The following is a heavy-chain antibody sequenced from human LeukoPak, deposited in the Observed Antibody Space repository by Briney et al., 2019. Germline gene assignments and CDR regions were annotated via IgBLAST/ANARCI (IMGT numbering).Heavy chain of an antibody. CDR1: GGSISSGGYY. D-gene: IGHD3-10*01. V-gene: IGHV4-31*03. CDR3: ARGPMVRGVIISGKFDY. J-gene: IGHJ4*02. CDR2: IYYSGST. Sequence: SQTLSLTCTVSGGSISSGGYYWSWIRQHPGKGLEWIGYIYYSGSTYYNPSLKSRVTISVDTSKNQFSLKLSSVTAADAAVYYCARGPMVRGVIISGKFDYWGQGTLVTVSS.